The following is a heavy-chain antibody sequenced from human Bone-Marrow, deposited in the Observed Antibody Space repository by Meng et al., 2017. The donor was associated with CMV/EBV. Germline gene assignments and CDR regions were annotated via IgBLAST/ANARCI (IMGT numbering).Heavy chain of an antibody. CDR2: INPNSGGT. J-gene: IGHJ4*02. D-gene: IGHD2-2*01. CDR3: ARVVYCSSTSCYFYFDY. CDR1: GYTFTSYD. Sequence: ASVKVSCKASGYTFTSYDINWVRQATGQGLEWMGWINPNSGGTNYAQKFQGRVTMTRDTSISTAYMELSRLRSDDTAVYYCARVVYCSSTSCYFYFDYWGQGTLVTVSS. V-gene: IGHV1-2*02.